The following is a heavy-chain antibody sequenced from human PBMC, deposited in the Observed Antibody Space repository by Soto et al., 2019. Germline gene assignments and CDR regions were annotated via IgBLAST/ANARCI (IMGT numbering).Heavy chain of an antibody. J-gene: IGHJ3*02. Sequence: QVQLVQSGAEVKKPGASVKVSCKASGYTFTSYGISWVRQAPGQGLEWMGWISAYNGNTNYAQKLQGRVTMTTDTSTSTVYRGLRSLRSDDTAVYYGARADYYDSSGHDVFDIWGQGTMVTVSS. D-gene: IGHD3-22*01. CDR1: GYTFTSYG. V-gene: IGHV1-18*01. CDR2: ISAYNGNT. CDR3: ARADYYDSSGHDVFDI.